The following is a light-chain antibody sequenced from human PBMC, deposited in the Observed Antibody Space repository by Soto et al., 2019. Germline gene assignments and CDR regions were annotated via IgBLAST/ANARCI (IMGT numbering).Light chain of an antibody. J-gene: IGKJ5*01. CDR2: GAS. CDR1: QSVGSY. V-gene: IGKV3-15*01. CDR3: QQYNNWPPEIT. Sequence: EIVMTQSPDTLSVSPGERATLSCRASQSVGSYLAWYQQKPGQGPRLLIHGASTRATGIPARFRGSGSGTEFTLTISSLQSEDFAVYYCQQYNNWPPEITFGQGTRLEIK.